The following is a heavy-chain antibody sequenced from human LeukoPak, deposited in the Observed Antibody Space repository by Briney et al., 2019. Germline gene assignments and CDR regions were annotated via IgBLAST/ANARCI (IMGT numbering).Heavy chain of an antibody. CDR3: ARRAFSSGYYYFDY. CDR2: IYYSGST. Sequence: SETLSLTCTVSGGSISSSSYYWGWIRQPPGKGLEWIGSIYYSGSTYYNPSLKSRVTISVDTSKNQFSLKLSSVTAADTAVYYCARRAFSSGYYYFDYWGQGTLVTVSS. CDR1: GGSISSSSYY. J-gene: IGHJ4*02. V-gene: IGHV4-39*01. D-gene: IGHD3-22*01.